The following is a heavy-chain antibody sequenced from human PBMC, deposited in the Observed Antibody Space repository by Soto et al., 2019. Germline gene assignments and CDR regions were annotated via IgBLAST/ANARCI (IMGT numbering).Heavy chain of an antibody. V-gene: IGHV3-33*01. J-gene: IGHJ4*02. CDR1: GFTFSSYG. Sequence: PGGSLRLSCAASGFTFSSYGMHWVRQAPGKGLEWVAVIWYDGRNTYYADSVKGRFTISRDNSKNTLYLQMNSLRAEDTAVYYCARTAYYYDSSGYYFDCWGQGTLV. D-gene: IGHD3-22*01. CDR2: IWYDGRNT. CDR3: ARTAYYYDSSGYYFDC.